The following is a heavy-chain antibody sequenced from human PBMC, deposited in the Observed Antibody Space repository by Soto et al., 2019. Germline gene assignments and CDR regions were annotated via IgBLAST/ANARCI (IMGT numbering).Heavy chain of an antibody. D-gene: IGHD5-12*01. CDR3: ARTDGYEIEY. V-gene: IGHV5-51*01. CDR2: IYPGDSDT. CDR1: GYSFVSYW. J-gene: IGHJ4*02. Sequence: XESLTISCKGSGYSFVSYWIGLVRQMPGKGLEWMGIIYPGDSDTRYSPSFQGQVTISADKSITTVYLQWSSLKASDTAMYYCARTDGYEIEYWGQGTLVTVSS.